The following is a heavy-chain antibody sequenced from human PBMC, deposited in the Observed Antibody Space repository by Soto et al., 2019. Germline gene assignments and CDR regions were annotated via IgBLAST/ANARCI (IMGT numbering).Heavy chain of an antibody. V-gene: IGHV4-30-2*01. J-gene: IGHJ5*02. CDR2: IYHSGRT. CDR1: GGSISSGGYS. CDR3: AKGPGP. Sequence: QLQLQESGSGRVKPSQTLSLTCAVSGGSISSGGYSWSWNRQPPGKGLEWIGYIYHSGRTYYNPSLKFRVTKSVDRPKNQFSPKLSPVTAADTAVYCCAKGPGPWGQGTLVTVSS.